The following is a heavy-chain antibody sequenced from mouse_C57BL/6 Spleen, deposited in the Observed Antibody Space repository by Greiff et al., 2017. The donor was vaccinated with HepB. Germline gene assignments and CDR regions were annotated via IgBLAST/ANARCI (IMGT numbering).Heavy chain of an antibody. CDR3: LLYDYAWFAY. Sequence: EVKLVESGPVLVKPGPSVKISCKASGFTFTDYYMHWVKQSHGKSLEWIGLVYPYNGGTSYNQKFKGKATLTVDTSSSTAYMELNSLTSEDSAVYYCLLYDYAWFAYWGQGTLVTVSA. V-gene: IGHV1-36*01. D-gene: IGHD2-4*01. J-gene: IGHJ3*01. CDR1: GFTFTDYY. CDR2: VYPYNGGT.